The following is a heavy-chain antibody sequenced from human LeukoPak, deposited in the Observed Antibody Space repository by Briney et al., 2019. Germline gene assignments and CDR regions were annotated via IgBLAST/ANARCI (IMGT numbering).Heavy chain of an antibody. CDR2: INTKGET. D-gene: IGHD2-21*01. V-gene: IGHV4-4*09. CDR1: GVSMSAYQ. CDR3: ATSNDAKIAPFDH. J-gene: IGHJ4*02. Sequence: SETLSLTFTVSGVSMSAYQWSWVRQSPEKGLDWIGCINTKGETSYNPSLKSRVTTSVDTSKSQFSLRLTSVTAADTAVYYCATSNDAKIAPFDHWGQGAPVTVSS.